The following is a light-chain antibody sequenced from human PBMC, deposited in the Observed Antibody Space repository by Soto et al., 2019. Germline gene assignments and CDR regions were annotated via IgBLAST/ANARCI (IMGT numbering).Light chain of an antibody. CDR1: SSDVGGYNY. J-gene: IGLJ1*01. CDR3: CSHAGRYTYV. CDR2: DVT. V-gene: IGLV2-11*01. Sequence: QSVLTQPASVSGSPGQSITISCTGTSSDVGGYNYVSWYQQYPGKVPKLMIYDVTKRPSGVPDRFSGSKSGNTASLTISGLQAEDEADYYSCSHAGRYTYVSGTGTNLTVL.